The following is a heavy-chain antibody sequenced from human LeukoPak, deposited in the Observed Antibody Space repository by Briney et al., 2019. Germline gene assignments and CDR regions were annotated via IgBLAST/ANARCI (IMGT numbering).Heavy chain of an antibody. Sequence: ASVKVSFKASVYTFTIYSINWVRQAPGPGLERMGWISVYNGNTNYAQKFQGRVTITTDTSTSTAYMQQRSLRTDDTAVYYCARSPLLFRSGRGGYWGQGTLVTVSS. V-gene: IGHV1-18*01. J-gene: IGHJ4*02. CDR2: ISVYNGNT. CDR3: ARSPLLFRSGRGGY. CDR1: VYTFTIYS. D-gene: IGHD3-10*01.